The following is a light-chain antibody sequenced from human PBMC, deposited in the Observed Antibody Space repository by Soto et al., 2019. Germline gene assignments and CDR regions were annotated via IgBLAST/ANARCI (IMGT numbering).Light chain of an antibody. CDR1: QDISTW. Sequence: DIQMTQSPSSLPASVGDRISITCRASQDISTWLAWYQQKPGKAPKLLIYAASSLLSGVPSRFSGSGSGTDFTLTISSLQPEDFATYYCQQANSFPITFGQGTRLEIK. V-gene: IGKV1-12*01. CDR2: AAS. J-gene: IGKJ5*01. CDR3: QQANSFPIT.